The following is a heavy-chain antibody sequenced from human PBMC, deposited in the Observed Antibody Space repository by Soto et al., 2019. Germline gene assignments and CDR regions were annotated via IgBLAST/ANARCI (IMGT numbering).Heavy chain of an antibody. V-gene: IGHV3-30*18. Sequence: LRLSCAASGFTFSNYAMHWVRQAPGKGLEWVAVISYDGSNKVYGDSVKGRFTISRDNSKNTLYLQMNSLRAEDTAVSCCGEDWGQGTLVTVSS. CDR2: ISYDGSNK. CDR1: GFTFSNYA. CDR3: GED. J-gene: IGHJ4*02.